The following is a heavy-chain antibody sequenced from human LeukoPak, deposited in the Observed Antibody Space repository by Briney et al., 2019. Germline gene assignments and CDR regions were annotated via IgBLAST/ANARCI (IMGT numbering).Heavy chain of an antibody. CDR1: GGSFSSYY. V-gene: IGHV4-34*01. J-gene: IGHJ4*02. CDR3: ASGVGFWSGYWGY. D-gene: IGHD3-3*01. CDR2: IHHSGST. Sequence: PSETLSLTCAVYGGSFSSYYWSWIRQPPGKGLEWIGEIHHSGSTNYNPSLKSRVTISVDTSKNQFSLKLSSVTAADTAVYYCASGVGFWSGYWGYWGQGTLATVSS.